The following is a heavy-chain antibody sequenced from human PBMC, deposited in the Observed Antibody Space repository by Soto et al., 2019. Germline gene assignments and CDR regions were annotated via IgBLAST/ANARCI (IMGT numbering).Heavy chain of an antibody. V-gene: IGHV3-73*02. CDR3: TAMAGIDY. CDR2: IRTKTNNYAT. J-gene: IGHJ4*02. CDR1: GFTFSGSG. D-gene: IGHD6-19*01. Sequence: EVQLVESGGGLVQPGGSLKHSCAASGFTFSGSGIHWVRQASGKGLEWVGRIRTKTNNYATAYAASVKGRFTISRDDSKNMAYLQMNSLKTEDTAVYYCTAMAGIDYWGQGILVTDSS.